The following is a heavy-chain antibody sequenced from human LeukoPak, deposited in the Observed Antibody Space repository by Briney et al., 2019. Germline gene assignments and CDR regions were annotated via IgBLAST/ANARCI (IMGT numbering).Heavy chain of an antibody. CDR1: GGSISSSSYY. V-gene: IGHV4-39*01. Sequence: SETLSLTCTVSGGSISSSSYYWGWIRHPPGTGLEWIGSIYYSGSTYYNPSLKSRVTISVDTSKNQFSLKLSSVTAADTAVYYCASPSGLGSYSSDYWGQGTLVTVSS. CDR2: IYYSGST. J-gene: IGHJ4*02. D-gene: IGHD1-26*01. CDR3: ASPSGLGSYSSDY.